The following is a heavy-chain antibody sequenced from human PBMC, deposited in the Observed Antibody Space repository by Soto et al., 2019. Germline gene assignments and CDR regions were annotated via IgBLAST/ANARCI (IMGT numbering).Heavy chain of an antibody. Sequence: ASVKVSCKASGYTFTSYGISWVRQAPGQGLEWMGWISAYNGNTNYAQKLQGRVTMTTDTSTSTAYMGLRSLRSDDTAVYYCARGSTIVRGAPSWFDPWGQGTLVTVSS. J-gene: IGHJ5*02. CDR2: ISAYNGNT. CDR3: ARGSTIVRGAPSWFDP. V-gene: IGHV1-18*01. D-gene: IGHD3-10*01. CDR1: GYTFTSYG.